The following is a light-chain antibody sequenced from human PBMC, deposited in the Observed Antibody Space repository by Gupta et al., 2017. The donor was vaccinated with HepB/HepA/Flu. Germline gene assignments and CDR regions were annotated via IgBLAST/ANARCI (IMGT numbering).Light chain of an antibody. CDR1: ALPKKH. V-gene: IGLV3-16*01. CDR3: LSADSSGTYWV. Sequence: SSELTQPPSVSVSLGQMARITCSGEALPKKHAYWYQQKPGQFPVLMIYKDTERPSGIPERFSGSSSGTVVTLTISGVLAEDEADYYCLSADSSGTYWVFGGGTKLTVL. J-gene: IGLJ3*02. CDR2: KDT.